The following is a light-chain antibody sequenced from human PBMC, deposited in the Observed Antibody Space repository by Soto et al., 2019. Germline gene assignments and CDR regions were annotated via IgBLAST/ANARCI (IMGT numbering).Light chain of an antibody. V-gene: IGKV3-15*01. CDR3: QQCNWPLT. J-gene: IGKJ4*01. CDR2: DAS. Sequence: MTQSPSSLSASVGDRVTITCRASQSISSYLAWYQQKPGQAPRLLIYDASTRATGIPDRFSGSGSETEFTLTISSLQSEDFAVYYCQQCNWPLTFGGGTKVDIK. CDR1: QSISSY.